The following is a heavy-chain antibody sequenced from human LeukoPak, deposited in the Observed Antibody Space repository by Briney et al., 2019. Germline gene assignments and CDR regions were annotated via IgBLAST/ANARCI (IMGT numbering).Heavy chain of an antibody. CDR2: IRGSGGST. CDR1: GFTSSSYA. CDR3: AKDLLYNWNYGGYFDY. D-gene: IGHD1-7*01. J-gene: IGHJ4*02. Sequence: GGSLRLSWAASGFTSSSYAMSWVRQAPGKGLEWVSAIRGSGGSTYYADSVKGRFTISRDNSKNTLYLQMNSLRAEDTAVYYCAKDLLYNWNYGGYFDYWGQGTLVTVSS. V-gene: IGHV3-23*01.